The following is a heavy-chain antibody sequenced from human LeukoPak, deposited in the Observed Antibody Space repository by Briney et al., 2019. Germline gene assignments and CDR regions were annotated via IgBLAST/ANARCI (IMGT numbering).Heavy chain of an antibody. V-gene: IGHV4-59*08. CDR3: ARLGRDYDILTGYYHPPL. Sequence: SETLSLTCTVWGGSISSYYWSWIRHPPGKGWEWIGYIYYSGSTNYNPSLKSRVTISVETSKNQFSLKLSSVTAADTAVYYCARLGRDYDILTGYYHPPLWGQGTLVTVSS. CDR2: IYYSGST. J-gene: IGHJ4*02. D-gene: IGHD3-9*01. CDR1: GGSISSYY.